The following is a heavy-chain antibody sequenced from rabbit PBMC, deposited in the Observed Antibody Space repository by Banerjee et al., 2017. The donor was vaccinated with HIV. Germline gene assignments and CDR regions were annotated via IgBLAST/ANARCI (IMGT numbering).Heavy chain of an antibody. J-gene: IGHJ4*01. CDR3: ARDLAGVIGWNFGL. D-gene: IGHD4-1*01. Sequence: QEQLEESGGDLVKPEGSLTLTCTASGFSFSSGYDMCWVRQAPGKGLELIVCIYTISGSTWYASWVHGRFIITRNTSLNTVDLKMTSLTAADTATYFCARDLAGVIGWNFGLWGPGTLVTVS. CDR1: GFSFSSGYD. CDR2: IYTISGST. V-gene: IGHV1S43*01.